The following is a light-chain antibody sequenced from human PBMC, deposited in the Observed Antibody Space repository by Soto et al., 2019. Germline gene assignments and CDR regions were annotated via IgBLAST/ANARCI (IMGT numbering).Light chain of an antibody. J-gene: IGKJ5*01. Sequence: SQSVLYSSNNKNYLAWYQQKPGQPPKLLIYWASTRESGVPDRFSGSGSGTDFTLTISSLQAEDVEVYYCQQYYSNPITFGQGTRLEIK. CDR3: QQYYSNPIT. CDR1: QSVLYSSNNKNY. V-gene: IGKV4-1*01. CDR2: WAS.